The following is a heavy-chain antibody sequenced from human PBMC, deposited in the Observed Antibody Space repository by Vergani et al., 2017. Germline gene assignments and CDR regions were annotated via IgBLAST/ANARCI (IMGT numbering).Heavy chain of an antibody. V-gene: IGHV1-69-2*01. Sequence: EVQLVQSGAEVKKPGATMKISCKVSGYTFTDHYLHWVKPAPGKGLGWMGLVDPEDGETIYAEKFKGRVTIAADTSTDKAHLELSSLRSEDTAVYYCATPQTVSTGGMEVWGQGTTVIVSS. CDR3: ATPQTVSTGGMEV. J-gene: IGHJ6*02. CDR2: VDPEDGET. D-gene: IGHD4-17*01. CDR1: GYTFTDHY.